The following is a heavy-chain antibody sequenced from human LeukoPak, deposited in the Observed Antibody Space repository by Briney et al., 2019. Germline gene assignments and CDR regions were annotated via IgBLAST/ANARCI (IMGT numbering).Heavy chain of an antibody. CDR1: GYTFTDYY. J-gene: IGHJ4*02. D-gene: IGHD3-9*01. CDR2: INPNSGGT. Sequence: ASVKVSCKASGYTFTDYYMHWVRQAPGQGLEWMGWINPNSGGTNYAQKFQGRVTMTRDTSISTAYMELSRLRSDDTAVYYCARDLLGSATSYSSGAWDYWGQGTLVTVSS. V-gene: IGHV1-2*02. CDR3: ARDLLGSATSYSSGAWDY.